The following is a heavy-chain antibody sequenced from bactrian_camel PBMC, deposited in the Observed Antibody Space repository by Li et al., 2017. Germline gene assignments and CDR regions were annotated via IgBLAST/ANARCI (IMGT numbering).Heavy chain of an antibody. Sequence: HVQLVESGGGSVQAGGSLRLSCTHFGYSSSRHCMGWFRQAPGKAREGIAGIRRDGDEYYADSVKGRFTISRDNAKNTVYLQMNSLKPEDTAVYYCAAASDYGLGTPFYTFGYWGQGTQVTVS. CDR1: GYSSSRHC. CDR2: IRRDGDE. J-gene: IGHJ6*01. CDR3: AAASDYGLGTPFYTFGY. D-gene: IGHD5*01. V-gene: IGHV3S9*01.